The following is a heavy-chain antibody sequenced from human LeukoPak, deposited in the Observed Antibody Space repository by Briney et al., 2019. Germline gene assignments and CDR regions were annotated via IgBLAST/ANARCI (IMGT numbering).Heavy chain of an antibody. CDR3: ARAGIVGLYYYYMDV. CDR2: IWYDGSNK. CDR1: GFTFSSHG. D-gene: IGHD2-21*01. V-gene: IGHV3-33*01. J-gene: IGHJ6*03. Sequence: GGSLRLSCAASGFTFSSHGMHWVRQAPGKGLEWVALIWYDGSNKYYADSVKGRFTISRDNSKNTLYLQMNSPRAEDTAVYYCARAGIVGLYYYYMDVWGKGTTVTVSS.